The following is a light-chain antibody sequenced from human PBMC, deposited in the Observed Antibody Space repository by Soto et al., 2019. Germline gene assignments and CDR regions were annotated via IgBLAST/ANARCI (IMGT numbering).Light chain of an antibody. J-gene: IGLJ3*02. Sequence: QSVLTQPPSVSGAPGQRVTISCSGSSSNIGAGHDVHWYQQLPGKPPRLVIYGHTTRPSGVPARFSGSTSGTSASLAITGLQADDEADYYCQSYDGSLRVFGGGTKLTVL. CDR1: SSNIGAGHD. V-gene: IGLV1-40*01. CDR3: QSYDGSLRV. CDR2: GHT.